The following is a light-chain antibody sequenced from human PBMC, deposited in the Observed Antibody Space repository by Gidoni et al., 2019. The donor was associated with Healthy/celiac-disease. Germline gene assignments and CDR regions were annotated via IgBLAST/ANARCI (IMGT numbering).Light chain of an antibody. CDR1: SSNIGSNT. CDR2: SNN. CDR3: AAWDDSLNGFWV. V-gene: IGLV1-44*01. J-gene: IGLJ3*02. Sequence: QSVPTQPPSASGTPGQRVTISCSGSSSNIGSNTVHWYQQLPGTAPKLLIYSNNQWPSGVPDRFSGSKSGTSASLAISGLQSEDEADYYCAAWDDSLNGFWVFGGGTKLTVL.